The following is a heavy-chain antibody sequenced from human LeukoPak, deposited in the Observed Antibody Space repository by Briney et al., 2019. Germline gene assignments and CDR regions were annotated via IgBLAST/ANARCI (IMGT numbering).Heavy chain of an antibody. V-gene: IGHV4-34*01. CDR3: AGATGTKVPPGY. Sequence: SETLSLTCAVYGGSFSGYYWSWIRQPPGKGLEWIGEINHSGRNNYNPSLKSRVTISVDTSKNQFSLKLSPVTAADTGVYYCAGATGTKVPPGYWGQGTLVTVSS. CDR1: GGSFSGYY. CDR2: INHSGRN. D-gene: IGHD1-7*01. J-gene: IGHJ4*02.